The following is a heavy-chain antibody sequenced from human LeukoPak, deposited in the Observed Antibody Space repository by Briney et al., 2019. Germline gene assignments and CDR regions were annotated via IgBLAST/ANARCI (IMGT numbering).Heavy chain of an antibody. CDR2: ISGSGGST. V-gene: IGHV3-23*01. CDR1: GFTFSSYA. D-gene: IGHD4-17*01. J-gene: IGHJ4*02. CDR3: ARADGDYGFDY. Sequence: PGGSLRLSCAASGFTFSSYAMNWVRQAPGKGLEWVSFISGSGGSTYYADSVKGRFTISRDNSKNTLYLQMNSLRAEDTAVYYCARADGDYGFDYWGQGTLVTVSS.